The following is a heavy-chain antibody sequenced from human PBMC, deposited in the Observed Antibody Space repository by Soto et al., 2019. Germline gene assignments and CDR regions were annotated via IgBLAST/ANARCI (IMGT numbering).Heavy chain of an antibody. Sequence: VYLRLSCEASGFTFSRYWMSWVRQATGKGLEWVANIKQDGSEKYYVDSVKGRFTISRDNAKNSLYLQMNSLRAEDTAVYYCARGTITIFNYYYYGMDVWGQGTTVTVSS. CDR1: GFTFSRYW. J-gene: IGHJ6*02. V-gene: IGHV3-7*04. CDR3: ARGTITIFNYYYYGMDV. D-gene: IGHD3-3*01. CDR2: IKQDGSEK.